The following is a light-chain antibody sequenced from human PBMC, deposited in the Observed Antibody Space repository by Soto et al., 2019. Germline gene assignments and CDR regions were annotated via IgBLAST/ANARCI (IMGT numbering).Light chain of an antibody. Sequence: QSVLTQPASVSGSPGQSITISCTGSSSDVGGYNYVSWYQQHPGKAPRLMISEVSNRPSRVSNRFSGSKSGNTASLTISGLQAEDDAHYHCSSSTSSSTLVFGTGTKVTVL. CDR1: SSDVGGYNY. CDR2: EVS. J-gene: IGLJ1*01. CDR3: SSSTSSSTLV. V-gene: IGLV2-14*01.